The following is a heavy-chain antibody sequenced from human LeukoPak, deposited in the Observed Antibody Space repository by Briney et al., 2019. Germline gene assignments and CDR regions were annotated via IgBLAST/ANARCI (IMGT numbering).Heavy chain of an antibody. V-gene: IGHV3-23*01. CDR3: VKVMSRSYDD. D-gene: IGHD3-10*01. CDR2: ISGSGDNT. CDR1: GFTFSSYG. Sequence: GGSLRLSCVASGFTFSSYGVSWVRQTPGKGLEWVSGISGSGDNTYYAEFVQGRFTVSRDNSKNTLILQMNSLRAEDTAVYYCVKVMSRSYDDWGQGTLVTVSS. J-gene: IGHJ4*02.